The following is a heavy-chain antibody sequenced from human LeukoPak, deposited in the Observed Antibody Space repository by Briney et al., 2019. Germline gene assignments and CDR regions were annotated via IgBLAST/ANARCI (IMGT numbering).Heavy chain of an antibody. V-gene: IGHV3-48*03. CDR2: ISSFSSTI. Sequence: PGGSLRLSCAASGFTFSSYEMNWVRQAPGKGLEWVSYISSFSSTIYYADSVMGRFTISRDNAKNSLYLQMNSLRAEDTAVYYCATWRGTGVPFTTWYYMDVWGKGTTVTVSS. J-gene: IGHJ6*03. CDR1: GFTFSSYE. CDR3: ATWRGTGVPFTTWYYMDV. D-gene: IGHD2/OR15-2a*01.